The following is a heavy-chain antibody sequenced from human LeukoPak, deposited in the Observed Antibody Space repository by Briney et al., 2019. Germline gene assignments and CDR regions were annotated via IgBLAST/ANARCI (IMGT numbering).Heavy chain of an antibody. Sequence: GGSLRLSCAASGFTFSSYGMHWVRQAPGKGLEWVAVISYDESNKYYADSVKGRFTISRDNSKNTLYLQMNSLRAEDTAVYYCAKDAAKWFGYSYYCYYGMDVWGKGTTVTVSS. CDR1: GFTFSSYG. D-gene: IGHD3-10*01. CDR2: ISYDESNK. CDR3: AKDAAKWFGYSYYCYYGMDV. V-gene: IGHV3-30*18. J-gene: IGHJ6*04.